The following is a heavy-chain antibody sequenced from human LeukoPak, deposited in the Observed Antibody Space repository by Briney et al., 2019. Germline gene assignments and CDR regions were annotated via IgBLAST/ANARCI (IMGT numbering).Heavy chain of an antibody. J-gene: IGHJ4*02. D-gene: IGHD2-21*02. V-gene: IGHV4-34*01. Sequence: PSETLSLTCAVYGGSFSGYYWSWIRQPPGKGLEWIGEVNHSGSTNYNPSLKSRVTISVDTSKNQFSLKLSSVTAADTAVYYCARGSGGDLYYWGQGTLVTVSS. CDR3: ARGSGGDLYY. CDR1: GGSFSGYY. CDR2: VNHSGST.